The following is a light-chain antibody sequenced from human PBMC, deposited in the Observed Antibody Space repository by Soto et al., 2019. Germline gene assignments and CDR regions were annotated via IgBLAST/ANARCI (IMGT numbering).Light chain of an antibody. J-gene: IGKJ1*01. CDR1: QSISSW. CDR3: QQYNTYRT. Sequence: DIQMTQSPPTLSASLGDRVTITCRASQSISSWLAWFQQKPGKAPKLLIYQASSLNTGVPSRFSGSGSETEFTLTIAGLQPDDFATYYCQQYNTYRTFGQGTKVDIK. CDR2: QAS. V-gene: IGKV1-5*03.